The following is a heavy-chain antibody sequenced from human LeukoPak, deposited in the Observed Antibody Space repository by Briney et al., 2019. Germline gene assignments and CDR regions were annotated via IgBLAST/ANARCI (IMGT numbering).Heavy chain of an antibody. J-gene: IGHJ5*02. CDR2: IIPILGIA. V-gene: IGHV1-69*04. Sequence: GASVKVSCKASGGTFSSYAISWVRQAPGQGLEWMGRIIPILGIANYAQKFQGRVTITADKPTSTAYMEMSSLRSEDTAVYYCAGSPIAAAGTGWFDPWGQGTLVTVSS. D-gene: IGHD6-13*01. CDR1: GGTFSSYA. CDR3: AGSPIAAAGTGWFDP.